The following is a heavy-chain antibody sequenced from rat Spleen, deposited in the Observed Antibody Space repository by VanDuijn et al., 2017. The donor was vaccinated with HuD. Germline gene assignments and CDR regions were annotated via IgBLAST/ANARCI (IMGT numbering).Heavy chain of an antibody. D-gene: IGHD1-6*01. J-gene: IGHJ3*01. Sequence: EVQLVESDGGLVQPGRSLKLSCAASGFTFSDYYMAWVRQAPSTGLEWVATVSYDGRSTYHRDPVKGRFTISRDHATSTLYLQMDSLRSEDTATYYCARDRGYTADYYYRWFAYWGQGTLVTVSS. CDR1: GFTFSDYY. CDR2: VSYDGRST. V-gene: IGHV5-29*01. CDR3: ARDRGYTADYYYRWFAY.